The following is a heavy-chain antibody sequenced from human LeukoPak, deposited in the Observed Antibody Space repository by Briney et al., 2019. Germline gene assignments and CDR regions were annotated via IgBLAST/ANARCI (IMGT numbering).Heavy chain of an antibody. V-gene: IGHV1-2*04. CDR2: INPNSGGT. J-gene: IGHJ5*02. CDR1: GYTFTGYY. CDR3: ARELYYYDSSGYPLNWFDP. Sequence: ASVKVSCKASGYTFTGYYMHWVRQAPGQGLEWMGWINPNSGGTNYAQKFQGWVTVTRDTSISTAYMELSRLRSDDTAVYYCARELYYYDSSGYPLNWFDPWGQGTLVTVSS. D-gene: IGHD3-22*01.